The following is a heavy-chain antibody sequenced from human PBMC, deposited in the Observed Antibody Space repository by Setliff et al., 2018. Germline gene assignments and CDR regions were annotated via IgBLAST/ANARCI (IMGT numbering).Heavy chain of an antibody. D-gene: IGHD3-10*01. V-gene: IGHV3-7*01. CDR2: IKEDGSEK. CDR3: VRDWASGDDH. CDR1: RFTFSNYW. J-gene: IGHJ4*02. Sequence: PGGSLRLSCAASRFTFSNYWMSWVRQAPGKGLEWVANIKEDGSEKYYVDSVKGRFTISRDNAKNSLDLQMNILRGEDTAVYYCVRDWASGDDHWGRGTLVTVSS.